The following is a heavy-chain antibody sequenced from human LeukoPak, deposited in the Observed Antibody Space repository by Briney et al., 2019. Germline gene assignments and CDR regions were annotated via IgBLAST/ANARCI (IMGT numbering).Heavy chain of an antibody. CDR2: IYSGGST. CDR3: ARSWDARLNFDY. Sequence: GGSLRLSCTASGFIGSSNYMNWVRQAPGKGLECVSVIYSGGSTYYADSVKGRFTISRDNSKNTVNLQMNDLRAEDTAVYYCARSWDARLNFDYWGQGTLVTVSS. J-gene: IGHJ4*02. D-gene: IGHD1-26*01. CDR1: GFIGSSNY. V-gene: IGHV3-66*02.